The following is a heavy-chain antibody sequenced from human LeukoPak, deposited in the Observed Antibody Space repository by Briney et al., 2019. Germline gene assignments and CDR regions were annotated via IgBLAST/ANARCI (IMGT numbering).Heavy chain of an antibody. Sequence: SETLSLTCSVSGGPITEYYWSWIRQPPGKGLEWIGYISHTGSTNYSPSLKSRVTTSVDASRNQFSLKLVSVTAADTAVYYCARDRGSTGYYYLDSWGQGILVTVSS. J-gene: IGHJ4*02. V-gene: IGHV4-59*01. CDR1: GGPITEYY. D-gene: IGHD6-19*01. CDR3: ARDRGSTGYYYLDS. CDR2: ISHTGST.